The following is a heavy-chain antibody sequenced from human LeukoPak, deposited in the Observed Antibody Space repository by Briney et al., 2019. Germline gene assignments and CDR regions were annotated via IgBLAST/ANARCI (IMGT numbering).Heavy chain of an antibody. Sequence: ASVKVSCKASGYIFNSQGMNWVRQAPGQGLQWMGWISAYSGNTNYAQKFQGRVIMTTDTSTSTAYMELRSLRSDDTAVYYCARRLDYYDISGYHTLDYWGQGTLVTVSS. CDR2: ISAYSGNT. J-gene: IGHJ4*02. CDR3: ARRLDYYDISGYHTLDY. D-gene: IGHD3-22*01. CDR1: GYIFNSQG. V-gene: IGHV1-18*01.